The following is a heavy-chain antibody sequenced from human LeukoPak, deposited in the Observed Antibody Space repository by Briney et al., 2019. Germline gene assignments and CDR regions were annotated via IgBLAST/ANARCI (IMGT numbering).Heavy chain of an antibody. CDR1: GFTFSNYK. V-gene: IGHV3-23*01. CDR2: ISADGANT. J-gene: IGHJ4*02. D-gene: IGHD3-22*01. Sequence: SGGSLRLSCAASGFTFSNYKMNWVRQAPGKGLEWVSGISADGANTLYADSVKGRFTISRDNSKNTLYLHMRSLRAEDAAMYFCVYYDSSGYYYGRLRYWGQGTPVTVSS. CDR3: VYYDSSGYYYGRLRY.